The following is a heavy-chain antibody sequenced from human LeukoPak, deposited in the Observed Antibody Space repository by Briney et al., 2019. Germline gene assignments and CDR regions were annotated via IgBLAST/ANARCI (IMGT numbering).Heavy chain of an antibody. V-gene: IGHV1-69*13. J-gene: IGHJ4*02. CDR1: GGTFSSYA. D-gene: IGHD4-11*01. CDR3: ARDDSNYAMDY. CDR2: IIPIFGTA. Sequence: GASVKVSCKASGGTFSSYAISWVRQAPGQGLEWMGGIIPIFGTANYARKFQGRVTITADESTSTAYMELSSLRSEDTAVYYCARDDSNYAMDYWGQGTLVTVSS.